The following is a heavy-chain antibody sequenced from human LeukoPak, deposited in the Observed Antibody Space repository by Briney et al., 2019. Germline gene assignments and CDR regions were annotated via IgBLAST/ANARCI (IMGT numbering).Heavy chain of an antibody. CDR2: INPSGGST. CDR3: ARAHLYDFPVACLDV. D-gene: IGHD3-3*01. V-gene: IGHV1-46*03. J-gene: IGHJ6*04. CDR1: GYTFTSYY. Sequence: ASVKVSCKASGYTFTSYYMHWVRQAPGQGLEWIGIINPSGGSTSYAQKFQGRVTMTRDTSTSTVYMELSSLRSEDTAVYYCARAHLYDFPVACLDVWGKGTTVTVSS.